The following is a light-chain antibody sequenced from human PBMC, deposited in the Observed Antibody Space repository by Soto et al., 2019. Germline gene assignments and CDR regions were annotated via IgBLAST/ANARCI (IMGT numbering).Light chain of an antibody. CDR2: GAS. J-gene: IGKJ5*01. V-gene: IGKV3-15*01. CDR1: QSVSNN. Sequence: EFVLTQSPGTLSFSPGERATLSCGGIQSVSNNYLAWYQQKPGQAPRLLIYGASTRATGIPARFSGGGSGTEFTLTISSLQSEDFAVYYCQQYNSWPPITFGQGTRLEI. CDR3: QQYNSWPPIT.